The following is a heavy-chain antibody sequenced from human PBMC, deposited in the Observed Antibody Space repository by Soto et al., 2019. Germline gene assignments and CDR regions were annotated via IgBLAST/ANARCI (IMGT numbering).Heavy chain of an antibody. CDR1: GFTFRSYW. CDR2: INSDGSST. D-gene: IGHD6-6*01. Sequence: EVQLVESGGGLVQPGGSLRLSCAASGFTFRSYWMQWVRQAPGKGLVWVSWINSDGSSTSYADSVKGRFTISRDNAKNTLYLQMNSLRAEDTAVYYCASCGSSLNFDSGGQGTLVTVSS. V-gene: IGHV3-74*01. J-gene: IGHJ4*02. CDR3: ASCGSSLNFDS.